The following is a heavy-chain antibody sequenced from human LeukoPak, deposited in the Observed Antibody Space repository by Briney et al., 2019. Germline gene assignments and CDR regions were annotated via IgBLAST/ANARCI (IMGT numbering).Heavy chain of an antibody. D-gene: IGHD1-1*01. J-gene: IGHJ4*02. CDR1: GYTFTRYG. CDR3: ARDPGTTQGY. V-gene: IGHV1-2*02. CDR2: INPNSGGT. Sequence: ASVKVSCKASGYTFTRYGFSWVRQAPGQGLEWMGWINPNSGGTNYAQKFQGRVTMTRDTSISTAYMELSRLRSDDTAVYYCARDPGTTQGYWGQGTLVTVSS.